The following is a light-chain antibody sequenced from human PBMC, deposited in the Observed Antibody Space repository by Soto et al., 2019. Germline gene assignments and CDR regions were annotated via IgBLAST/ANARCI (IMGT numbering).Light chain of an antibody. CDR1: QSISNF. CDR2: TTS. V-gene: IGKV1-39*01. CDR3: QQYNSYGLT. Sequence: DIQMTQSPSSLSASVGDRVTITCRASQSISNFLNWYQQKPGKAPKLLIHTTSSLQSGVPSRFSASGTGTDFTLTISSLQPEDFATYYCQQYNSYGLTFGGGTKVDIK. J-gene: IGKJ4*01.